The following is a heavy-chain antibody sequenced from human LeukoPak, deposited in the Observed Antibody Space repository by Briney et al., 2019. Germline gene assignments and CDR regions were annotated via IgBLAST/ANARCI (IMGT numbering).Heavy chain of an antibody. CDR3: ARGAGYNYPYYFDY. CDR1: GFTFSSYA. D-gene: IGHD5-24*01. Sequence: GGSLRLSCAASGFTFSSYAMSWVRQAPGKGLEWVSAISGSGGRTYYADSVKGRFTMSRDNSKKILYLQMNSLRAEDTAVYYCARGAGYNYPYYFDYWGQGTLVTVSS. CDR2: ISGSGGRT. V-gene: IGHV3-23*01. J-gene: IGHJ4*02.